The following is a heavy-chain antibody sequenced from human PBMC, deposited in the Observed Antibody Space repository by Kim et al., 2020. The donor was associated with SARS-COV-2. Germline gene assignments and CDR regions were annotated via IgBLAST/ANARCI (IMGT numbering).Heavy chain of an antibody. CDR3: ARDKGVSWYLAY. D-gene: IGHD6-13*01. Sequence: NYKPSLRSRVTISVNTSKNQFSLKLNSVTAADTAVYYCARDKGVSWYLAYWGQGALVTVSS. J-gene: IGHJ4*02. V-gene: IGHV4-34*09.